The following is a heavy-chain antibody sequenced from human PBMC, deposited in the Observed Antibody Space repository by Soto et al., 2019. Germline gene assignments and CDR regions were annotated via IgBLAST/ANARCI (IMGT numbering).Heavy chain of an antibody. D-gene: IGHD3-10*01. J-gene: IGHJ4*02. CDR1: GGSISSSSYY. CDR3: ATLWFGESPY. V-gene: IGHV4-39*01. Sequence: QLQLQESGPGLVKPSETLSLTCTVSGGSISSSSYYWGWIRQPPGKGLEWIGSIYYSGRTYYNPSLKSRVTISVDTSKNQFSLKLSSVTAADTAVYYCATLWFGESPYWGQGTLVTVSS. CDR2: IYYSGRT.